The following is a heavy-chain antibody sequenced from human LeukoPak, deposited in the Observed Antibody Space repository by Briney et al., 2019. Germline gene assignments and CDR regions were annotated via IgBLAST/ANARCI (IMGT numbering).Heavy chain of an antibody. V-gene: IGHV3-30*03. CDR1: EFSLSRNG. D-gene: IGHD1-26*01. J-gene: IGHJ6*02. CDR2: TSHDGVKK. Sequence: GGSVRLSCVASEFSLSRNGMHWVRQAPGKGLEWVAVTSHDGVKKYYADSVRGRFTISREYLKNSLYLQMNSLRDEDTAVYYCARDYSSSGSFFGYYYGMDVWGQGTTVTVSS. CDR3: ARDYSSSGSFFGYYYGMDV.